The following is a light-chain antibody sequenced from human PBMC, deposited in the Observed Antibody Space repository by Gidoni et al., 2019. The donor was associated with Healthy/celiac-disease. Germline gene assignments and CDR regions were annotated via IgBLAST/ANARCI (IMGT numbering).Light chain of an antibody. V-gene: IGKV3-15*01. CDR2: GAS. J-gene: IGKJ2*01. Sequence: EIVMTQSPATLSVSPGERAPLSCRARQSVSSNLAWYQQKPGQAPRLLIYGASTRATGIPARFSGSGSGTEFTLTISSLQSEDFAVYYCQQYNNWPRTFGQGTKLEIK. CDR1: QSVSSN. CDR3: QQYNNWPRT.